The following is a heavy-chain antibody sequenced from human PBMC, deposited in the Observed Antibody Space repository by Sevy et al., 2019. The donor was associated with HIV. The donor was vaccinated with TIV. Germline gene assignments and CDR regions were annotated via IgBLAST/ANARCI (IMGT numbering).Heavy chain of an antibody. CDR1: GGSISSGDYY. CDR3: ARAKTYYYDSSGHHDAFDI. Sequence: SETLSLTCTVSGGSISSGDYYWSWIRQPPGKGLEWIGYIYYSGSTYYNPSLKRRVTISVDTSKNQFSLKLSSVTAADTAVYYCARAKTYYYDSSGHHDAFDIWGQGTMVTVSS. V-gene: IGHV4-30-4*01. J-gene: IGHJ3*02. D-gene: IGHD3-22*01. CDR2: IYYSGST.